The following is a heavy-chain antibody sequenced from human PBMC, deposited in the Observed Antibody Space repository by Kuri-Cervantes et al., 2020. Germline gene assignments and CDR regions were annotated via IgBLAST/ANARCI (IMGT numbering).Heavy chain of an antibody. CDR2: INCSGTTI. Sequence: GESLKISCAASGFTFNSYAMSWVRQAPGKGLAWISEINCSGTTILYADSVKGRFTISRDNARNSLRAEDMAVYYCAKGLVVRGVIDYYYGMDVWGQGTTVTVSS. CDR1: GFTFNSYA. J-gene: IGHJ6*02. CDR3: AKGLVVRGVIDYYYGMDV. V-gene: IGHV3-23*01. D-gene: IGHD3-10*01.